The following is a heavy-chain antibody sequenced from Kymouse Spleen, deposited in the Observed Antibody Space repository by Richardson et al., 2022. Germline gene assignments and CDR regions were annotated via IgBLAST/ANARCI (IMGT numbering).Heavy chain of an antibody. V-gene: IGHV4-34*01. CDR3: ARGYYGSGSYLNYYGMDV. J-gene: IGHJ6*02. D-gene: IGHD3-10*01. CDR2: INHSGST. Sequence: QVQLQQWGAGLLKPSETLSLTCAVYGGSFSGYYWSWIRQPPGKGLEWIGEINHSGSTNYNPSLKSRVTISVDTSKNQFSLKLSSVTAADTAVYYCARGYYGSGSYLNYYGMDVWGQGTTVTVSS. CDR1: GGSFSGYY.